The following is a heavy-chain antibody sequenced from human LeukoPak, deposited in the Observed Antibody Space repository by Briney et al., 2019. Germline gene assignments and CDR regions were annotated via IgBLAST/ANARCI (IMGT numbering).Heavy chain of an antibody. CDR3: ATPYGSSLSDYYYGMDV. CDR1: GYTLTELS. J-gene: IGHJ6*04. D-gene: IGHD3-10*01. Sequence: ASVKVSCKVSGYTLTELSMHWVRQAPGKGLEWMGGFDPEDGETIYAQKFQDRVTMTEDTSTDTAYMELSSLRSEDTAVYYCATPYGSSLSDYYYGMDVWGKGTTVTVSS. CDR2: FDPEDGET. V-gene: IGHV1-24*01.